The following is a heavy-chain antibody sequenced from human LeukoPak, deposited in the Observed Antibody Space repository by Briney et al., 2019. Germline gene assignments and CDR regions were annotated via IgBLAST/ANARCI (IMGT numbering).Heavy chain of an antibody. D-gene: IGHD1-26*01. CDR2: IKQDGSEK. J-gene: IGHJ4*02. CDR1: GFTLSTYW. CDR3: ATPGSGVRCLDY. V-gene: IGHV3-7*01. Sequence: GGSLRLSCAASGFTLSTYWMSWVRQAPGKGLEWVASIKQDGSEKYYVDSVKGRFTISRDNAKNSVYLQMTSLRGEDTAVYYCATPGSGVRCLDYWGQGTLLTVSS.